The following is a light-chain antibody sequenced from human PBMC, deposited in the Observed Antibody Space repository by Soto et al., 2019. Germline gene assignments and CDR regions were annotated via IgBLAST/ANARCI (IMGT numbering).Light chain of an antibody. V-gene: IGLV2-18*02. J-gene: IGLJ2*01. Sequence: QSALTQLPSVSGSPGQSVTISCTGTSSDVGSYNRVSWYQQPPGTAPKLMISEVSNRPSGVPDRFSGSKSGNTASLTISGLQAEDEADYFCSSYAGSSTVVFGGGTKLTVL. CDR2: EVS. CDR3: SSYAGSSTVV. CDR1: SSDVGSYNR.